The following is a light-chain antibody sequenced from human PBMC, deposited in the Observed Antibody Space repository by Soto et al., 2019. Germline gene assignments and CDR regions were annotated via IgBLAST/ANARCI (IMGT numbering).Light chain of an antibody. CDR3: CSYAGSYTSL. CDR1: SSDVGGYNY. J-gene: IGLJ1*01. CDR2: DVS. V-gene: IGLV2-11*01. Sequence: QSALTQPRSVSGSPGQSVTISCTGTSSDVGGYNYVSWYQQHPGKAPKLMIYDVSKRPSGVPDRFSGSKSGNTASVTISGLQAEDEADYYCCSYAGSYTSLFGTGTKVTVL.